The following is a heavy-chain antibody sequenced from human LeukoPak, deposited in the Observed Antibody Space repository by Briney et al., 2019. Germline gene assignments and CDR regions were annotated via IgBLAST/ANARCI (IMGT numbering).Heavy chain of an antibody. J-gene: IGHJ4*02. Sequence: GGSLRLSCAASGFTFSSYWMTWVRQAPGKGLEWVANIKQDGGEKYYVDSVKGRFTISRDNAKNSLYLQMNSLRAEDTAVYYCARTGGCSSTSCYSYYFDYWGQGTLVTVSS. CDR1: GFTFSSYW. CDR3: ARTGGCSSTSCYSYYFDY. CDR2: IKQDGGEK. D-gene: IGHD2-2*01. V-gene: IGHV3-7*01.